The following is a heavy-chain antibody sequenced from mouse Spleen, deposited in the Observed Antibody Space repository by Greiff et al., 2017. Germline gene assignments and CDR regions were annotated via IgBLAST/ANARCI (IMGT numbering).Heavy chain of an antibody. CDR1: GFTFSSYA. Sequence: EVMLVESGGGLVKPGGSLKLSCAASGFTFSSYAMSWVRQTPEKRLEWVATISSGGSYTYYPDSVKGRFTISRDNAKNTLYLQMSSLRSEDTAMYYCARRLLRDWYVDVWGAGTTVTVSS. V-gene: IGHV5-9-1*01. J-gene: IGHJ1*01. D-gene: IGHD1-1*01. CDR3: ARRLLRDWYVDV. CDR2: ISSGGSYT.